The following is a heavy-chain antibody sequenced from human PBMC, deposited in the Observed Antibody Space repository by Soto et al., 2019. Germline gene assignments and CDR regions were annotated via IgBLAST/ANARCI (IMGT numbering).Heavy chain of an antibody. D-gene: IGHD2-2*03. J-gene: IGHJ6*02. V-gene: IGHV4-39*01. Sequence: QLQVQESGPGLVKPSETLSLTCTVSGGSVSSSSYSWGWIRQSPGKGLEWIGTLYSSENTYYNPSLLRRVTTSVDTSKNECSLRLGSVTAADTAVYYCARLNGYCSSTNCHGYYGMDGWGQGTTVTVSS. CDR2: LYSSENT. CDR1: GGSVSSSSYS. CDR3: ARLNGYCSSTNCHGYYGMDG.